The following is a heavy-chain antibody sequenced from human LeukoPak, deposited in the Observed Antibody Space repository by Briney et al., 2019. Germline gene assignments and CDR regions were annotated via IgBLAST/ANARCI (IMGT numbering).Heavy chain of an antibody. CDR3: ARDGFSSGYPYDAFDI. V-gene: IGHV4-39*02. J-gene: IGHJ3*02. CDR1: GGSISSSSYY. CDR2: IYYSGST. D-gene: IGHD3-22*01. Sequence: SETLSLTCSVSGGSISSSSYYWGWIRQPPGKGLEWIGNIYYSGSTYYNPSLESRVTISLDTSKNQFSLKLSFVTAADTAVYYCARDGFSSGYPYDAFDIWGQGTMVTVSS.